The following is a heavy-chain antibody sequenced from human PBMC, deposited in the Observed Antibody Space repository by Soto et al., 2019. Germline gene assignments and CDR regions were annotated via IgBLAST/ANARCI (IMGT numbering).Heavy chain of an antibody. CDR2: ISGSGGST. D-gene: IGHD3-3*01. V-gene: IGHV3-23*01. CDR3: ANFSITIFGYRCLVL. CDR1: GFTFSSYA. J-gene: IGHJ4*02. Sequence: GXSLRLSCAASGFTFSSYAMSWVRQAPGKGLEWVSAISGSGGSTYYADSVKGRFTISRDNSKNTLYLQMNSLRAEDTAVYYCANFSITIFGYRCLVLWGQGTLGSVSS.